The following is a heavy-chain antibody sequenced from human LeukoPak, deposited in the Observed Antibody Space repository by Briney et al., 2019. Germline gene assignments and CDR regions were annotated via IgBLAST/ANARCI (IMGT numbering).Heavy chain of an antibody. CDR2: ISAYNGNT. D-gene: IGHD3-9*01. CDR1: GCTFTSYG. CDR3: ARDPQNYDILTGYYNPPTLFDY. J-gene: IGHJ4*02. V-gene: IGHV1-18*01. Sequence: GASVKVSCKASGCTFTSYGISWVRQAPGQGLEWMGWISAYNGNTNYAQKLQGRVTMTTDTSTSTAYMELRSLRSDDTAVYYCARDPQNYDILTGYYNPPTLFDYWGQGTLVTVSS.